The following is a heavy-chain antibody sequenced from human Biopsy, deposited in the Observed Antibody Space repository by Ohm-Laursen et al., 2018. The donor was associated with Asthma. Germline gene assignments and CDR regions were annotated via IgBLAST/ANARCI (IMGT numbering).Heavy chain of an antibody. J-gene: IGHJ6*02. CDR1: GGTFSNFA. Sequence: ASVKVSCKTPGGTFSNFAISWVRQAPGQGLEWLGGIMTVFGTTNYAQKFQGRVTITADESTSTAYMEVTSLRSEDTAIYYCARCQVGYSSGWSLLLKKIYYSGMDVWGQGTVVTVSS. CDR3: ARCQVGYSSGWSLLLKKIYYSGMDV. D-gene: IGHD6-19*01. CDR2: IMTVFGTT. V-gene: IGHV1-69*13.